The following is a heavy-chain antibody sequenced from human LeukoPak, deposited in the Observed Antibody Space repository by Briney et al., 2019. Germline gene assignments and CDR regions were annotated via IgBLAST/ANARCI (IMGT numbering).Heavy chain of an antibody. CDR2: IGNGNSPI. CDR1: GFTFSNFI. Sequence: GGSLRLSCAASVASGFTFSNFIMNWVRQAPGKGLEWVSYIGNGNSPIYYADSVKGRFTISRDNAKNSLYLQMYSLRAEDTAIHYCARGFPARRGAFDIWGQGTKVTVSS. V-gene: IGHV3-48*01. J-gene: IGHJ3*02. CDR3: ARGFPARRGAFDI. D-gene: IGHD6-6*01.